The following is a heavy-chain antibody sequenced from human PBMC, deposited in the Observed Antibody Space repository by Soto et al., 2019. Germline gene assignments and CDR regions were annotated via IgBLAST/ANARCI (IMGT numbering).Heavy chain of an antibody. J-gene: IGHJ6*02. V-gene: IGHV5-51*01. Sequence: EVQLVQSGAELKKPGESLQISCKTSGYSFTSHWIAWVRQMPGKGLEWMGIIYPSDSDIRYRPSFQGQVTISVDKSISTAYLQWSSLKASDTATYYCARQDYSNYRGDMDVWGQGTTVTVSS. CDR2: IYPSDSDI. CDR3: ARQDYSNYRGDMDV. CDR1: GYSFTSHW. D-gene: IGHD2-2*01.